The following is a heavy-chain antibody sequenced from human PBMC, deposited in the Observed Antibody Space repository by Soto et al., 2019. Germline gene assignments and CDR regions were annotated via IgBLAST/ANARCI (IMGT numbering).Heavy chain of an antibody. Sequence: VASVKVSWKASGYTFTSYGISWVRQAPGQGLEWMGWISAHNGNTNYAQKLQGRVTVTTNTSISTAYMELRSLRSEDTAVYYCARVVRRVVVPAARVWGQGTLVTVSS. CDR1: GYTFTSYG. V-gene: IGHV1-18*01. D-gene: IGHD2-2*01. CDR3: ARVVRRVVVPAARV. J-gene: IGHJ4*02. CDR2: ISAHNGNT.